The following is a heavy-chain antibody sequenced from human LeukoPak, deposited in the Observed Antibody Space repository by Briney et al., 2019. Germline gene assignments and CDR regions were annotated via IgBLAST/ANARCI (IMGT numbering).Heavy chain of an antibody. D-gene: IGHD6-19*01. Sequence: GGSLRLSCAASGFTFSSYSMNWVRQAPRKGLEWVSSISSSSSYIYYADSVKGRFTISRDNAKNSLYLQMNSLRAEDTAVYYCARDRDSSGAFDIWGQGTMVTVSS. CDR3: ARDRDSSGAFDI. CDR2: ISSSSSYI. CDR1: GFTFSSYS. V-gene: IGHV3-21*01. J-gene: IGHJ3*02.